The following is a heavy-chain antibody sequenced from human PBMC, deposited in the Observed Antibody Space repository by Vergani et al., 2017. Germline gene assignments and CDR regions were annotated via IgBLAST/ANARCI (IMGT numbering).Heavy chain of an antibody. CDR3: ARGNNDYVWGSYRYNAFDI. D-gene: IGHD3-16*02. Sequence: EVQLVESGGGLVQPGGSLRLSCAASGFTFRSYDMHWVRQATGKGLEWVSAIDTAGDTYYPGSVKGRFTISRENAKNSLYLQMNRLRAGDTAVYYCARGNNDYVWGSYRYNAFDIWGQGTMVTVSS. V-gene: IGHV3-13*01. J-gene: IGHJ3*02. CDR1: GFTFRSYD. CDR2: IDTAGDT.